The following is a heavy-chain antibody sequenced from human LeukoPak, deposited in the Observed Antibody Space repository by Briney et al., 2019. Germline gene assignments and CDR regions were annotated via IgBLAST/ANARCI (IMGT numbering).Heavy chain of an antibody. V-gene: IGHV5-51*01. D-gene: IGHD2-2*01. CDR1: GYSFTSYW. CDR2: IYPGDSDT. CDR3: ARWLGYCSSTSCYQPFDY. Sequence: GESLKISCKGSGYSFTSYWIGWVRQMPGKGLEWMGLIYPGDSDTRYSPSFQGQVTISADKSISTAYLQWSSLKASDTAMYYCARWLGYCSSTSCYQPFDYWGQGALVTVS. J-gene: IGHJ4*02.